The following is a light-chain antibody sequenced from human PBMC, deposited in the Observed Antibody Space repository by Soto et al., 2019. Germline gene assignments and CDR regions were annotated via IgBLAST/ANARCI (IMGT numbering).Light chain of an antibody. CDR3: QHYGSSLT. J-gene: IGKJ1*01. CDR1: QSFSSTY. CDR2: DAS. V-gene: IGKV3-20*01. Sequence: IVLTQSPGTLSLSPGERATVSCRASQSFSSTYLAWYQQKPGQAPRLLIYDASSRATGIPDRFSGSGSGTDFTLTISRLEPEDFAVYYCQHYGSSLTFGQGTKVDIK.